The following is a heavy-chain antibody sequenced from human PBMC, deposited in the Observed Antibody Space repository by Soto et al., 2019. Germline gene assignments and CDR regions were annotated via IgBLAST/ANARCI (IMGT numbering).Heavy chain of an antibody. Sequence: QVQLVESGGGVVQPGRSLRLSCAASGFIFSNYGMHWVRQDPGKGLEWVALIWYDGSNKYYADSVKGRFTISRDNSKNTPYLQMNSLTAEDTAFYYCARGTGFYYYDMDVWGQGTTVTVSS. V-gene: IGHV3-33*01. CDR3: ARGTGFYYYDMDV. CDR1: GFIFSNYG. J-gene: IGHJ6*02. CDR2: IWYDGSNK.